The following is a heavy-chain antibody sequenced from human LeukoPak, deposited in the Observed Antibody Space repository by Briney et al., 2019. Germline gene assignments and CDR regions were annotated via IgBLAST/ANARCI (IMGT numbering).Heavy chain of an antibody. J-gene: IGHJ4*02. V-gene: IGHV3-30-3*01. Sequence: GRSLRLSCAASGFTFSNYAMHWVRQAPGKGLEWVGVISYDGGNKYFADSVKGRFTISRDNSKNTVSLQMNSLRAEDTAVYYCARDYATDTDMVWGQGTLVTVSS. D-gene: IGHD5-18*01. CDR1: GFTFSNYA. CDR2: ISYDGGNK. CDR3: ARDYATDTDMV.